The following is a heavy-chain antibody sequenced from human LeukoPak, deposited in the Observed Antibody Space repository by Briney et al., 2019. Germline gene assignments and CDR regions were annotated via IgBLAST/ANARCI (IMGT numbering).Heavy chain of an antibody. CDR3: VRDRHCAGDCPPGNFQH. D-gene: IGHD2-21*02. J-gene: IGHJ1*01. Sequence: GGSLRLSCAGSGFTVRSNYMSWVRQAPGKGLEWVSVMYSGGSTDHADSVKGRFTISRDNSKNTLFLQMNSLRSEDTAVYYCVRDRHCAGDCPPGNFQHWGQGALVMVSS. V-gene: IGHV3-66*01. CDR2: MYSGGST. CDR1: GFTVRSNY.